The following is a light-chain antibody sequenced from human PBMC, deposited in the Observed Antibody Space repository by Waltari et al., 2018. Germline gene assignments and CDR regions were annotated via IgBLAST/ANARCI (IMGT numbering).Light chain of an antibody. CDR1: LSDIGTYHL. J-gene: IGLJ3*02. CDR2: EVT. Sequence: QSALTQPASVSGSPGQSITISCTGTLSDIGTYHLVSWYRQLPGQAPQLIIYEVTKRPSVVSHRFSASKSGNSASLTISGLQAEDEADYYCCSFAGSTTWVFGGGTTVTVL. CDR3: CSFAGSTTWV. V-gene: IGLV2-23*02.